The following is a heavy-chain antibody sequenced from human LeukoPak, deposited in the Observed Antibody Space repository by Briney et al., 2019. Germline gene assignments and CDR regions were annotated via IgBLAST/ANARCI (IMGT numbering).Heavy chain of an antibody. J-gene: IGHJ4*02. CDR1: GFTFGDYA. D-gene: IGHD6-13*01. V-gene: IGHV3-9*03. CDR3: AKATATGHFDY. Sequence: GGSLRLSCAASGFTFGDYAMHWVRLVPGEGLEWVSGISWNSGSIGYADSVKGRFTISRDNAKNSLYLQMNSLRAEDMALYYCAKATATGHFDYWGQGTLVTVSS. CDR2: ISWNSGSI.